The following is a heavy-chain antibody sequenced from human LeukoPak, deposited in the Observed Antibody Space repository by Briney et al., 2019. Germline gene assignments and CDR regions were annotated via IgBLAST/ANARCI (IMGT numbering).Heavy chain of an antibody. CDR3: ARRGWFGEWGFDP. V-gene: IGHV1-2*02. Sequence: GASVKVSCKASGYTFTGYYMHWVRQAPGQGLEWMGWINPNSGGTNYAQKFQGRVTMTRDTSISTAYMELSRLRSDDTAVYYCARRGWFGEWGFDPWGQGTLVTVSS. CDR1: GYTFTGYY. J-gene: IGHJ5*02. D-gene: IGHD3-10*01. CDR2: INPNSGGT.